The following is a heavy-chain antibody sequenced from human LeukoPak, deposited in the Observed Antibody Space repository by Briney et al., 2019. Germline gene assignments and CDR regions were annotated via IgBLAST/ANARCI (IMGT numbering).Heavy chain of an antibody. CDR1: GGTFSSYA. J-gene: IGHJ4*02. CDR2: IIPIFGTA. Sequence: SVKVSCKASGGTFSSYAISWVRQAPGQGLEWMGGIIPIFGTANYAQKFQGRVTITADESTSTAYMELSSLRSEDTAVYYCARDLGVAARPWYFDYWGQGTLVTVSS. V-gene: IGHV1-69*13. D-gene: IGHD6-6*01. CDR3: ARDLGVAARPWYFDY.